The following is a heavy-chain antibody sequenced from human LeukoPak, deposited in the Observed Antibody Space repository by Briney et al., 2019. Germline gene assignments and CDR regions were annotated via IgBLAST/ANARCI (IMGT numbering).Heavy chain of an antibody. V-gene: IGHV3-74*01. CDR1: GFTFSSYW. D-gene: IGHD7-27*01. CDR2: INSDGSST. Sequence: GGSLRPSCAASGFTFSSYWMHWVRQVPGKGLVWVSRINSDGSSTSYADSMKGRFTISRDNAKNTLYLQMNSLRAEDTAVYYCGRAILGPSDYWGQGTLVTVSS. J-gene: IGHJ4*02. CDR3: GRAILGPSDY.